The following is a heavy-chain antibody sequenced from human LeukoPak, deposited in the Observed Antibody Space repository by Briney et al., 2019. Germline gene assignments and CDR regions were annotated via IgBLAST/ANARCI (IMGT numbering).Heavy chain of an antibody. D-gene: IGHD1-26*01. J-gene: IGHJ1*01. V-gene: IGHV3-23*01. Sequence: PGGSLRLSCAASGFTFSTFAMVWVRQPPGKGLEWVSSIFPSGGEIHYADSVRGRFTISRDNSKNTLYLQMNSLRAEDTAVYYCAKDPYSEYFQHWGQGTLVTVSS. CDR2: IFPSGGEI. CDR1: GFTFSTFA. CDR3: AKDPYSEYFQH.